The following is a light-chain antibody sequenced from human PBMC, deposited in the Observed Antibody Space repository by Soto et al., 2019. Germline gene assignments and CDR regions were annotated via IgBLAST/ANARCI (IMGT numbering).Light chain of an antibody. Sequence: EIVMTQFPATLSVSPGERATLSCRATQSVSSNFAWYQQKPGQAPRLLIYGASTRATGIPARFSGSGSGTEFTLTISSLQSEDFAVYYCQQYNNWPPWTFGQGTKV. V-gene: IGKV3-15*01. J-gene: IGKJ1*01. CDR3: QQYNNWPPWT. CDR2: GAS. CDR1: QSVSSN.